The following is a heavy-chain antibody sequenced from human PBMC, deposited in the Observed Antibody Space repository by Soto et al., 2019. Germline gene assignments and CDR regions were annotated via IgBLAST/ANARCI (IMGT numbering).Heavy chain of an antibody. CDR1: GGSFSGYY. CDR3: ARGQGWFGPRPLYYYYMDV. V-gene: IGHV4-34*01. D-gene: IGHD3-10*01. CDR2: INHSGST. J-gene: IGHJ6*03. Sequence: SETLSLTCAVYGGSFSGYYWSWIRQPPGKGLEWIGEINHSGSTNYNPSLKSRVTISVDTSKNQFSLKLSSVTAADTAVYYCARGQGWFGPRPLYYYYMDVWGKGTTVTVSS.